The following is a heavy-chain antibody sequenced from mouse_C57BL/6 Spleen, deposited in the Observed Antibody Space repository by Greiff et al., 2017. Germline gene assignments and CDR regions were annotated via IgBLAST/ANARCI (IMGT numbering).Heavy chain of an antibody. Sequence: VQLQQPGAELVKPGASVKLSCKASGYTFTSYWMQWVKQRPGQGLEWIGEIDSYDSYTNYNQKFKGKATLTVDTASNTAYMQLSSLTSDDSAVYYCARKYYVSNYFDYWGQGTTLTVSS. CDR1: GYTFTSYW. V-gene: IGHV1-50*01. D-gene: IGHD1-1*01. CDR3: ARKYYVSNYFDY. J-gene: IGHJ2*01. CDR2: IDSYDSYT.